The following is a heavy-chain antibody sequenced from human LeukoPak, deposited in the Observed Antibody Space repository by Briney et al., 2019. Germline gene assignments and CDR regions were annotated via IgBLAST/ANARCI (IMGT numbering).Heavy chain of an antibody. CDR2: IKTDGTST. J-gene: IGHJ3*01. Sequence: GGSLRLSCAASGFTFSSYCMHWVRQGPGKGLVWVSRIKTDGTSTNYADSVKGRFTISRDNAKNTLYMQMNSLRVEDTAVYYCARATPQIYSDIDVWGQGTMVTVSS. CDR3: ARATPQIYSDIDV. CDR1: GFTFSSYC. V-gene: IGHV3-74*01. D-gene: IGHD4-11*01.